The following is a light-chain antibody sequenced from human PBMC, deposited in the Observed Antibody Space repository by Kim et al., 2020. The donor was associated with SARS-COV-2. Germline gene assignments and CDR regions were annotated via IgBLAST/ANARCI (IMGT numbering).Light chain of an antibody. CDR3: QAWDSSTAV. CDR1: KLGDKY. J-gene: IGLJ1*01. CDR2: QDS. Sequence: YELTQPPSVSVSPGQTASITCSGDKLGDKYACWYQQKPGQSPVLVIYQDSKRPSGIPERFSGSNSGNTATLTISGTQAMDEADYYCQAWDSSTAVFGTGTKVTVL. V-gene: IGLV3-1*01.